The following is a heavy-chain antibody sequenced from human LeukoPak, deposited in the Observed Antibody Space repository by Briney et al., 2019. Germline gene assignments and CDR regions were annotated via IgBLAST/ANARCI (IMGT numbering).Heavy chain of an antibody. CDR2: IKPDGSEE. D-gene: IGHD3-10*01. J-gene: IGHJ4*02. Sequence: GGSLRLSCAASGFTFSTSAVTWVRQAPGKGLEWVANIKPDGSEEYYVDSVKGRFTISRDNVKNSLYLQMNSLRAEDTAVYYCAKSYYGGWGQGTLVTVSS. CDR3: AKSYYGG. V-gene: IGHV3-7*01. CDR1: GFTFSTSA.